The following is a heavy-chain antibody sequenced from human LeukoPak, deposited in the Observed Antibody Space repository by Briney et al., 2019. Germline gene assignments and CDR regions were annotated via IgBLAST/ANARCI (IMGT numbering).Heavy chain of an antibody. CDR2: ISYDGSNK. Sequence: PGGSLRLSCAASGLTFSSYAMHWVGQAPGKGVEWVAVISYDGSNKYYADSVKGRFTISRDNSKNTLYLQMNSLRAEDTAVYYCARGLASRTTGTTWYSLYYYYYYMDVWGKGTTVTVSS. D-gene: IGHD1-1*01. CDR1: GLTFSSYA. CDR3: ARGLASRTTGTTWYSLYYYYYYMDV. V-gene: IGHV3-30*04. J-gene: IGHJ6*03.